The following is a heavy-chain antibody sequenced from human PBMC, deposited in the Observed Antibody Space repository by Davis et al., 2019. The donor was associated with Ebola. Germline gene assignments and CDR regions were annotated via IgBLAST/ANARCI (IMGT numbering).Heavy chain of an antibody. V-gene: IGHV4-59*02. Sequence: LRLSCAASGFTVSSNYMSWIRQLPGKGLEWNGDSYYSGSTNYNPSLKSRVTISVDRSKNQFSLKPSSVTAADTAFYYGARGRHLCTNGLCYGPWFDPWGQGTLVTVSS. CDR1: GFTVSSNY. J-gene: IGHJ5*02. D-gene: IGHD2-8*01. CDR2: SYYSGST. CDR3: ARGRHLCTNGLCYGPWFDP.